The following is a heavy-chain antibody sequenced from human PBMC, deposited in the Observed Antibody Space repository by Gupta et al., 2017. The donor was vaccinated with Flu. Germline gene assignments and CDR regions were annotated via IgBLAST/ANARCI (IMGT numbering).Heavy chain of an antibody. CDR1: GFTLSHYP. CDR3: AKDRGYYDSSGYYDAVDI. Sequence: EVQLLESGCGLVQPGGSLRLSCAASGFTLSHYPMRWVRQPPGKGLEWGATISGSGAGTYYAESVKGRFNISRDNSKKTLYLQMNSLRAEDTAVYYCAKDRGYYDSSGYYDAVDIWGQGKMVTVSS. CDR2: ISGSGAGT. V-gene: IGHV3-23*01. D-gene: IGHD3-22*01. J-gene: IGHJ3*02.